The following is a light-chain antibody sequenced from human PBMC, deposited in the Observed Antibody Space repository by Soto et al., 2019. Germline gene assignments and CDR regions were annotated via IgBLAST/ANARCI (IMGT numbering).Light chain of an antibody. J-gene: IGKJ1*01. Sequence: GARATRSCRASEPGSKRFFAWYQQKPDQAPSLLVYDASNRANGIPARCSGSGSGTDLTLTISSLEPEDFAAYYCQQRSNWPRGTFGQGTKVEIK. CDR3: QQRSNWPRGT. CDR2: DAS. V-gene: IGKV3-11*01. CDR1: EPGSKRF.